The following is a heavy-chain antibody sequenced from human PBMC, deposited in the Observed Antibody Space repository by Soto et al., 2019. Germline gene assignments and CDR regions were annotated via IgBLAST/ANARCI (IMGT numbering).Heavy chain of an antibody. CDR3: ARVGGSSSPPLY. V-gene: IGHV4-59*01. Sequence: SETLSLTCTVSGGSINNYYCSWIRQPPGKGLEWIGYIYYTGTANYNPSLKSRVAMSVDTSKSQFSLRLSSVTAADTAVYYCARVGGSSSPPLYWGQGTLVTVSS. J-gene: IGHJ4*02. D-gene: IGHD1-26*01. CDR1: GGSINNYY. CDR2: IYYTGTA.